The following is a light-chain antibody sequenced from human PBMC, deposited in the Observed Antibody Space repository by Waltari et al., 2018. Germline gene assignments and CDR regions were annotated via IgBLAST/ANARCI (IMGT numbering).Light chain of an antibody. CDR1: SSDGVGYNS. Sequence: QSALTQPASVSGSPGQSITISCTGTSSDGVGYNSVSWYQRHPGRAPKVIISDVSDRPSGVSNRFSGSKSGNTASLTISGLQAEDEADYYCSSYTSSTTLVFGGGTKVTVL. J-gene: IGLJ2*01. V-gene: IGLV2-14*03. CDR2: DVS. CDR3: SSYTSSTTLV.